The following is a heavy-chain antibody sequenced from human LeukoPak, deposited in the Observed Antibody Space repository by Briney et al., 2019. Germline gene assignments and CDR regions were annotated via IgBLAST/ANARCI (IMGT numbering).Heavy chain of an antibody. CDR2: INQGGSEK. D-gene: IGHD5-24*01. J-gene: IGHJ4*02. V-gene: IGHV3-7*01. Sequence: GGSLRLSCAVSGLTFRSYWMSWVRQAPGEGLEWVANINQGGSEKYFVDSVKGRFAISRDNAKNSLHLQMDTLRADDTAVYYCARERDGRFFDYWGQGTLVTVSS. CDR1: GLTFRSYW. CDR3: ARERDGRFFDY.